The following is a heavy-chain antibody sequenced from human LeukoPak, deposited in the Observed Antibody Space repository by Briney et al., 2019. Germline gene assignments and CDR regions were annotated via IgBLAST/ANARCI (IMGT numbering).Heavy chain of an antibody. J-gene: IGHJ4*02. D-gene: IGHD5/OR15-5a*01. Sequence: GGSLRLSCAASGFTFSNAWVSWVRQAPGKGLEWVGRIKSKTDGGTTDYAAPVKGRFTISRDDSKNTLYLQMNSLKTEDTAVYYCTTDLSERYYFDYWGQGTLVTVSS. CDR1: GFTFSNAW. V-gene: IGHV3-15*01. CDR2: IKSKTDGGTT. CDR3: TTDLSERYYFDY.